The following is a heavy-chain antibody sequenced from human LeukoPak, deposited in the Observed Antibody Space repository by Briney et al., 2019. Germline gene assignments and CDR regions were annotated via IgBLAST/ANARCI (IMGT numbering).Heavy chain of an antibody. CDR1: GGSISSYY. Sequence: SETLSLTCTVSGGSISSYYWSWIRQPPGKGLEWIGYMYYSGSTNYNPSLRSRVTISVDMSENHISLQLTSVTAADTAVYYCAREGGPYRPLDYSGQGTLVTVSS. CDR2: MYYSGST. V-gene: IGHV4-59*12. J-gene: IGHJ4*02. CDR3: AREGGPYRPLDY.